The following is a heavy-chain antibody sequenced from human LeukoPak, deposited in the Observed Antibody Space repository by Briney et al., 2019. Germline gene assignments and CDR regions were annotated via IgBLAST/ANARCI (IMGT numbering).Heavy chain of an antibody. CDR3: ARGRTYSY. Sequence: SETLSLTRAVYGGSFSGYYWSWIRQPPVKGLEWIGEINHSGSTNYNPSLKSRVTISVDTSKNQFSLKLSPVTAADTAVYYCARGRTYSYWGQGTLVTVSS. CDR2: INHSGST. V-gene: IGHV4-34*01. J-gene: IGHJ4*02. CDR1: GGSFSGYY. D-gene: IGHD1-7*01.